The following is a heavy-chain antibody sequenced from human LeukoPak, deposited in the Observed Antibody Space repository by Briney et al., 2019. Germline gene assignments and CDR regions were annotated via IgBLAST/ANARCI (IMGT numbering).Heavy chain of an antibody. V-gene: IGHV3-48*03. CDR3: ARAGGSYYYMDV. CDR2: ISSSGSTI. CDR1: GFTFSSYE. D-gene: IGHD1-26*01. Sequence: PGGSLRLSCEASGFTFSSYEMNWVRQAPGKGLEWVSYISSSGSTIYYADSVKGRFTISRDNAKNSLYLQMNSLRAEDTALYHCARAGGSYYYMDVWGKGTTVTISS. J-gene: IGHJ6*03.